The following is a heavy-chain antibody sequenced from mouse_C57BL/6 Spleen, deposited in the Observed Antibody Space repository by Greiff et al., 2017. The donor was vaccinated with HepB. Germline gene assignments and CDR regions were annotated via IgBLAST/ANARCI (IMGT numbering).Heavy chain of an antibody. D-gene: IGHD1-1*01. J-gene: IGHJ1*03. CDR1: GYSFTGYY. CDR3: ARSPYYYGSSWYFDV. Sequence: EVQLQQSGPELVKPGASVKISCKASGYSFTGYYMNWVKQSPEKSLEWIGEINPSTGGTTYNQKFKAKATLTVDKSSSTAYMQLKSLTSEDSAVYYCARSPYYYGSSWYFDVWGTGTTVTVSS. V-gene: IGHV1-42*01. CDR2: INPSTGGT.